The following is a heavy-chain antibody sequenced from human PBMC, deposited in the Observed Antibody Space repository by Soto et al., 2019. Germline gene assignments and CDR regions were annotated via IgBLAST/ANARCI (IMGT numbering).Heavy chain of an antibody. V-gene: IGHV4-34*01. CDR1: GGSFSGYY. J-gene: IGHJ6*03. CDR3: ARNGRAAAGHYYYYYLDV. CDR2: INHSGST. Sequence: SETLSLTCAIYGGSFSGYYWSWIRQPPGKGLEWIGEINHSGSTNYNPSLKSRVTISVDTSKNQFSLKLSSVTAADTAVYYCARNGRAAAGHYYYYYLDVWGKGTTVTVSS. D-gene: IGHD6-13*01.